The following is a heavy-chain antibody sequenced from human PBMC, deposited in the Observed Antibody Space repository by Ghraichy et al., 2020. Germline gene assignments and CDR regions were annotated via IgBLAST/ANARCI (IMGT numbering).Heavy chain of an antibody. Sequence: SETLSLTCTVSGGSISSYYWSWIRQPPGKGLEWIGYIYYSGSTNYNPSLKSRVTISVDTSKNQFSLKLSSVTAADTAVYYCAREGRLAAAGPNWFDPWGQGTLVTVSS. CDR3: AREGRLAAAGPNWFDP. D-gene: IGHD6-13*01. CDR2: IYYSGST. J-gene: IGHJ5*02. V-gene: IGHV4-59*01. CDR1: GGSISSYY.